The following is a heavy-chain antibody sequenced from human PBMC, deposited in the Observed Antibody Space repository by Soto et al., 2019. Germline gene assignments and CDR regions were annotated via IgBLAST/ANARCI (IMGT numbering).Heavy chain of an antibody. D-gene: IGHD2-15*01. V-gene: IGHV4-34*01. CDR2: INHSGST. CDR3: ARSGGYCSGGSCPPPYYYYYGMDV. CDR1: GGSFSGYY. Sequence: SETLSLTCAVYGGSFSGYYWSWIRQPPGKGLXXXXXINHSGSTNYNPSLKSRVTISVDTSKNQFSLKLSSVTAADTAVYYCARSGGYCSGGSCPPPYYYYYGMDVWGQGTTVTVSS. J-gene: IGHJ6*02.